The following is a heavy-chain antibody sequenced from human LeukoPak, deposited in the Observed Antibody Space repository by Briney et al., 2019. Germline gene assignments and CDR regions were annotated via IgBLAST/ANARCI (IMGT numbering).Heavy chain of an antibody. Sequence: GGSLRLSCAASGFTFSSYWMSWVRQAPGKGLEWVANIKQDGSEKYYVDSVKGRFTISRDNAKNSLYLQMNSLRAEDTALYYCAKDYADMDSSGFDYWGQGTLVTVSS. J-gene: IGHJ4*02. V-gene: IGHV3-7*03. CDR3: AKDYADMDSSGFDY. CDR2: IKQDGSEK. D-gene: IGHD3-22*01. CDR1: GFTFSSYW.